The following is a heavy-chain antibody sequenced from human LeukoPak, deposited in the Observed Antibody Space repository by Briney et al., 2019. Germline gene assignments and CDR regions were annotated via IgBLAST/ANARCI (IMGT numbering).Heavy chain of an antibody. CDR3: VRFGAAYSSGWFDY. V-gene: IGHV5-51*01. J-gene: IGHJ4*02. CDR2: IYPGDSDT. D-gene: IGHD6-19*01. Sequence: GESLKISCNSSGYIYTSYWIGWVRQMPGKGLEWMGIIYPGDSDTRYSPSFQGQVTISADKSISTAYLQWSSLKASDTAMYYCVRFGAAYSSGWFDYWGQGTLVTVSS. CDR1: GYIYTSYW.